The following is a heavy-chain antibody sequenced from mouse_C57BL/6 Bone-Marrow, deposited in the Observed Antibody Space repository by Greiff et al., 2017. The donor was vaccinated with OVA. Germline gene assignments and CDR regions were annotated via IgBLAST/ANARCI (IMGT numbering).Heavy chain of an antibody. Sequence: VKLMESGPGLVAPSQSLSITCTVSGFSLTSYGVDWVRQPPGKGLEWLGVIWGGGSTNYTSALMSILSISKDNSKSQVFLKMNSLQTDDTAMYYCARTYYYGRGSMDYWGQGTSVTVSS. CDR2: IWGGGST. J-gene: IGHJ4*01. D-gene: IGHD1-1*01. CDR1: GFSLTSYG. CDR3: ARTYYYGRGSMDY. V-gene: IGHV2-9*01.